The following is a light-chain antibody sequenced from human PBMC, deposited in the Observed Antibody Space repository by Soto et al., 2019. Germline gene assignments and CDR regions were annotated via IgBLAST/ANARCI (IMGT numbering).Light chain of an antibody. Sequence: DIQMTQSPSTLSASVGDRVTITCWASQSISSWLAWYQQKPGKAPKLLIYDASSLESGVPSRFSGSGSGTEFTLTISSLQPDDFATYYCQQYNSYPWTFGQGTKLEIK. V-gene: IGKV1-5*01. CDR2: DAS. CDR1: QSISSW. J-gene: IGKJ2*02. CDR3: QQYNSYPWT.